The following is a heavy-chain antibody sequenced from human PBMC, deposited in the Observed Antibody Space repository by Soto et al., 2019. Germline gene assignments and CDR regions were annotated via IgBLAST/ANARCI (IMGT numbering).Heavy chain of an antibody. J-gene: IGHJ6*02. CDR1: GGSISSYY. CDR2: ISDSGST. Sequence: QVQLQESGPGLVKPSETLSLTCTVSGGSISSYYWSWIRQPPGKGLEWIGYISDSGSTNYNPSLKRRVTISVDKSNNQFSLKLSSVTAADTAVYYCASRIKYYYAMDVWGQGTTVTVSS. V-gene: IGHV4-59*08. CDR3: ASRIKYYYAMDV. D-gene: IGHD2-15*01.